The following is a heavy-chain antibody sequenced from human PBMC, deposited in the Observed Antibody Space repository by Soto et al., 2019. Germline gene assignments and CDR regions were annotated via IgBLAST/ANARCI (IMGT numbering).Heavy chain of an antibody. CDR3: ARPGRDFWSGRYYFDY. Sequence: QVQLVESGGGVVQPGRSLRLSCAASGFPFSSYGMHWVRQAPGKGLEWVAVISYDGSNKYYADSVKGRFTISRDNSKNTLYLQMNSLRAEDTAVYYCARPGRDFWSGRYYFDYWGQGTLVTVSS. CDR2: ISYDGSNK. D-gene: IGHD3-3*01. J-gene: IGHJ4*02. CDR1: GFPFSSYG. V-gene: IGHV3-30*03.